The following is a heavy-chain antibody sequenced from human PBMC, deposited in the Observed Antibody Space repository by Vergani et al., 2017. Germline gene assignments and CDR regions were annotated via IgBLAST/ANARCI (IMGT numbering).Heavy chain of an antibody. V-gene: IGHV3-43*02. Sequence: EVQLVESGGGVVQPGGSLRLSCAASGFTFDDYAMHWVRQAPGKGLEWVSLISGDGGSTYYADSVKGRFTISRDNSKNSLYLQMNSLRTEDTALYYCARPGRYSYGYAKNAFDIWGQGTMVTVSS. D-gene: IGHD5-18*01. CDR3: ARPGRYSYGYAKNAFDI. CDR2: ISGDGGST. CDR1: GFTFDDYA. J-gene: IGHJ3*02.